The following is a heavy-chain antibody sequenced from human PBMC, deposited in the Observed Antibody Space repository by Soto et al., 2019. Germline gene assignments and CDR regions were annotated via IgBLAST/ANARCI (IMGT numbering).Heavy chain of an antibody. D-gene: IGHD3-22*01. Sequence: SETLSLTCTVSGGSISPNYWSWIRQPPGKGLEWIGYIYFGGTTMYNPSLKSRVTISVDTSKNQFSLQLTSVTAADTAVYYCARLGGYFQALDSWGQGTLVTVSS. J-gene: IGHJ4*02. CDR2: IYFGGTT. CDR1: GGSISPNY. V-gene: IGHV4-59*08. CDR3: ARLGGYFQALDS.